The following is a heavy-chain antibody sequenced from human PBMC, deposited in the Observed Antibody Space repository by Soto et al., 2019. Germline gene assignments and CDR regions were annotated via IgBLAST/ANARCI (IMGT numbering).Heavy chain of an antibody. D-gene: IGHD5-12*01. CDR3: ARSRDGYNLVGDC. CDR1: GFTLSSYW. CDR2: INIAGSST. V-gene: IGHV3-74*01. Sequence: EVQLVESGGGLVQPGGSLRLSCAASGFTLSSYWMHWVRQAPGKGLVWVSRINIAGSSTSYADSVKGRFTISRDNAKNTLYLQVNSLRAEDPAVYYCARSRDGYNLVGDCWGQGSLVTVSS. J-gene: IGHJ4*02.